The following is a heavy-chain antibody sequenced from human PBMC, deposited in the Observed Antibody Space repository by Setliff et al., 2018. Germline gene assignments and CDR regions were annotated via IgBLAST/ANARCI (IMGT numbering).Heavy chain of an antibody. Sequence: KVSCKASGYTFTSYGISWVRQASVKGLEWIGRIRGRTDNYATAYAASVSGRFTISRGDSKNTAYLQMNSLKTEDTAVYYCTFARDGYDVFDIWGQGTMVTVSS. D-gene: IGHD5-18*01. CDR1: GYTFTSYG. CDR2: IRGRTDNYAT. V-gene: IGHV3-73*01. CDR3: TFARDGYDVFDI. J-gene: IGHJ3*02.